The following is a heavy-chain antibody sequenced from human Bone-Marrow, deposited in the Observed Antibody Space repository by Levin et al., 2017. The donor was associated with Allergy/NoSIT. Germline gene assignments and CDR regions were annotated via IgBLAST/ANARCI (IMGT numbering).Heavy chain of an antibody. CDR3: AKDTEDIVVVPAAIIMYNWFDP. J-gene: IGHJ5*02. CDR2: ISGSGGST. Sequence: GGSLRLSCAASGFTFSSYAMSWVRQAPGKGLEWVSAISGSGGSTYYADSVKGRFTISRDNSKNTLYLQMNSLRAEDTAVYYCAKDTEDIVVVPAAIIMYNWFDPWGQGTLVTVSS. D-gene: IGHD2-2*01. V-gene: IGHV3-23*01. CDR1: GFTFSSYA.